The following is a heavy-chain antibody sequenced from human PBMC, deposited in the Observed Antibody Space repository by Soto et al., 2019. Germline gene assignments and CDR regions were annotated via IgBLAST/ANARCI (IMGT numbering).Heavy chain of an antibody. CDR1: GGSISSGGYY. Sequence: PSETLSLTCTVSGGSISSGGYYWSWIRQHPGKGLEWIGYIYYSGSTYYNPSLKSRVTISVDTSKNQFSLKQSSVTAADTAVYYCARRYGGTFDYWGQGTLVTVSS. J-gene: IGHJ4*02. CDR3: ARRYGGTFDY. V-gene: IGHV4-31*03. D-gene: IGHD2-15*01. CDR2: IYYSGST.